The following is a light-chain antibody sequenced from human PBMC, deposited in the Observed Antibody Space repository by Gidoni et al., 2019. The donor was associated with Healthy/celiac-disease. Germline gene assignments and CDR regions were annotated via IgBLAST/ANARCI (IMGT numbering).Light chain of an antibody. V-gene: IGKV3-15*01. J-gene: IGKJ4*01. CDR2: GAS. CDR1: QSVSSN. Sequence: EIVMAPSPATLSVSPGERATLSCRSSQSVSSNLPWYQQNPGQAPRLLIYGASTRATGIPARLSGSGAGREFTLTISSLQYEDVAVYYCQQYNNWPPLTFXGXTKVEIK. CDR3: QQYNNWPPLT.